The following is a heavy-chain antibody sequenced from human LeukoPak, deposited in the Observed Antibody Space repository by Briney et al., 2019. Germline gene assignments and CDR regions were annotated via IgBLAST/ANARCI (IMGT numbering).Heavy chain of an antibody. V-gene: IGHV4-59*08. CDR1: GGSIRSYY. D-gene: IGHD3-10*01. CDR3: ASRSGSFSDALDI. Sequence: PSETLSLTCTVSGGSIRSYYWGWVRQPPGKGLEWIGYIHYSESTKYNPSLKSRVTMSVDTSKNQFSLKLSSVTAADTAVYYCASRSGSFSDALDIWGQGTLVTVSS. CDR2: IHYSEST. J-gene: IGHJ3*02.